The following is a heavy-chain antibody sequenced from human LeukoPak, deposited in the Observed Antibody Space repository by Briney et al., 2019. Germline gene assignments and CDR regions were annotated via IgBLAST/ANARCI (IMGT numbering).Heavy chain of an antibody. J-gene: IGHJ3*01. CDR2: INSDGSSI. Sequence: GGSLRLSCAASGFTFSSHWMHWVRQAPGKGLVWVSRINSDGSSISYADSVKGRFTISRDNAKNTLYLQMNSLRAEDTAVYYCARSSYSSSSSVWGQGTMVTVSS. V-gene: IGHV3-74*01. CDR3: ARSSYSSSSSV. D-gene: IGHD6-6*01. CDR1: GFTFSSHW.